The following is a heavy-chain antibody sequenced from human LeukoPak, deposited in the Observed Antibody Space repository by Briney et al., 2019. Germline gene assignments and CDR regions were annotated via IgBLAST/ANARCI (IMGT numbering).Heavy chain of an antibody. CDR3: ASVTNNYFDY. CDR2: IYYNGNT. D-gene: IGHD4-11*01. J-gene: IGHJ4*02. Sequence: SQTLSLTCTVSGGSIRSSGGYYWSWIRQHPGKGLEWIGFIYYNGNTYYNPSLRSRVTTSVDTSKNQFSLKLSSVTAADTAVYYCASVTNNYFDYWGQGTLVTVS. V-gene: IGHV4-31*03. CDR1: GGSIRSSGGYY.